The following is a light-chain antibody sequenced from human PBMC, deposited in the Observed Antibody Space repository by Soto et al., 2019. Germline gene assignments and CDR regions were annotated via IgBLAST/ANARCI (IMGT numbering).Light chain of an antibody. V-gene: IGKV3-15*01. CDR2: SAS. CDR1: QSISDN. Sequence: EIVMTQSPATLSVSPGGRATLSCRASQSISDNLAWYQQKPGQAPWLLIYSASVRVIGVPARVSGSGSGTEFTLTISSLQSEDFAVYYCQQSNNWPYTFGQGTKLEIK. CDR3: QQSNNWPYT. J-gene: IGKJ2*01.